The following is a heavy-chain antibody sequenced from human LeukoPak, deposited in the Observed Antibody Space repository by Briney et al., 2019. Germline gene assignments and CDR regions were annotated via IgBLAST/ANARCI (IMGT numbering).Heavy chain of an antibody. CDR1: GFTFSSYW. CDR2: IKQDGSEK. Sequence: GGSLRLSCAASGFTFSSYWMSWVRQAPGKGLEWVANIKQDGSEKYYVDSVKGRFTISRDNAKNSLYMQMNSLRAEDTAVYYCARDDCSSISCYHNWFDPWGQGTLVTVSS. D-gene: IGHD2-2*01. CDR3: ARDDCSSISCYHNWFDP. J-gene: IGHJ5*02. V-gene: IGHV3-7*01.